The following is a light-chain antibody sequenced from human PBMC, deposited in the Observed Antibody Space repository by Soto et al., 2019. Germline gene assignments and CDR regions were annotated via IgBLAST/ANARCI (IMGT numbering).Light chain of an antibody. V-gene: IGLV2-8*01. J-gene: IGLJ3*02. Sequence: QSVLTQPPSASGSPGQSVTISCTGTSSDVGAYNYVSWYQQHACKAPKLVIYEVTKRPSGVPDRFSGSKSANTASLTLSGLQLEDEADYNCSSFASSPTWVFGGGTNVTVL. CDR2: EVT. CDR1: SSDVGAYNY. CDR3: SSFASSPTWV.